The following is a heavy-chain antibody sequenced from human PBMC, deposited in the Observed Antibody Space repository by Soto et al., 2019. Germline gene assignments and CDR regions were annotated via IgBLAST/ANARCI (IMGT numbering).Heavy chain of an antibody. CDR2: INHSGST. D-gene: IGHD3-10*01. Sequence: SETLSLTCAVYGGSLSGYYWSWIRQPPGKGLEWIGEINHSGSTNYNPSLKSRVTISVDTSKNQFSLKLSSVTAADTAVDYCARGYGRNFDYWGQGTLVTVAS. CDR1: GGSLSGYY. CDR3: ARGYGRNFDY. V-gene: IGHV4-34*01. J-gene: IGHJ4*02.